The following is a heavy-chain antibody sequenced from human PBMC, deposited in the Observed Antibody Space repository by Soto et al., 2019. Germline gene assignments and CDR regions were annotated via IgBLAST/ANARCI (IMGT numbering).Heavy chain of an antibody. V-gene: IGHV1-3*01. CDR2: INAGNGNT. D-gene: IGHD3-22*01. Sequence: ASVKVSCKASGYTFTSYAMHWVRQAPGQRLEWMGWINAGNGNTKYSQMFQGRVTITRDTSASTAYMELSSLRSEYTAVYYCASSYYYDSSGYSSLYYYYCRDGWGQVTTVTVSS. CDR3: ASSYYYDSSGYSSLYYYYCRDG. CDR1: GYTFTSYA. J-gene: IGHJ6*02.